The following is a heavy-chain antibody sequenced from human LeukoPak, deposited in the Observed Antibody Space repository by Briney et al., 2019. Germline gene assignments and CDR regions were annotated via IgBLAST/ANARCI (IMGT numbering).Heavy chain of an antibody. D-gene: IGHD4/OR15-4a*01. J-gene: IGHJ4*02. Sequence: ASVKVSCKASGYTFTDYYLYWVRQAPGQGLEWMGWIKPDSGAAVYARKFQGRVTITRDTSITTAYMELSWLTSDDTAVYCTIDYGFHYWGQGSLVTVSS. CDR2: IKPDSGAA. CDR3: IDYGFHY. CDR1: GYTFTDYY. V-gene: IGHV1-2*02.